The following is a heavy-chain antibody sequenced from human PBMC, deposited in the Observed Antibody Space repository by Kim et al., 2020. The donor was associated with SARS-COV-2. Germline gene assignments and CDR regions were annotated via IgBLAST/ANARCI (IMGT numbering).Heavy chain of an antibody. D-gene: IGHD3-10*01. CDR3: ARDKGPMAFDY. CDR2: INAGNGNT. V-gene: IGHV1-3*01. J-gene: IGHJ4*02. Sequence: ASVKVSCKASGYTFNSYAMHWVRQAPGQRLEWMGWINAGNGNTKYSQKFQGRVTITRDTSASTAYMELSSLRSEDTAVYYCARDKGPMAFDYWGQGTLVTVSS. CDR1: GYTFNSYA.